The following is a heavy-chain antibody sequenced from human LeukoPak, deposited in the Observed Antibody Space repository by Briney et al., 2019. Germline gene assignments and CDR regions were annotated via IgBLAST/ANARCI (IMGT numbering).Heavy chain of an antibody. CDR1: GGSISSSGYS. V-gene: IGHV4-30-2*01. CDR2: IYHSGST. CDR3: ARAPYYYYGMDV. Sequence: TLSFTCAVSGGSISSSGYSCSWIRQPPGKGLEWIGYIYHSGSTYYNPSLKSRVTISVDRSKNQFSLKLSSVTAADTAVYYCARAPYYYYGMDVWGQGTTVTVSS. J-gene: IGHJ6*02.